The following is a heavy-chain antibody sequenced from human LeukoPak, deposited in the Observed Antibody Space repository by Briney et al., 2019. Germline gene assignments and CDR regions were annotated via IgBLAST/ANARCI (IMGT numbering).Heavy chain of an antibody. V-gene: IGHV4-4*07. J-gene: IGHJ4*02. CDR1: GVSINGYY. CDR3: AREIEDYDILTGCYPGVFDC. CDR2: TYTSGST. D-gene: IGHD3-9*01. Sequence: KASETLSLTCAVSGVSINGYYWTWIRQPAGKGLEWIGHTYTSGSTNYNPSLKSRVTMSVDTSKNQFSLKLSSVTAADTAVYYCAREIEDYDILTGCYPGVFDCWGQGTRVTVSS.